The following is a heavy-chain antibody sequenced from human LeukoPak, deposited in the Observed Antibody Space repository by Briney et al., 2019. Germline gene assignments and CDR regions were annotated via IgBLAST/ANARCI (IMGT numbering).Heavy chain of an antibody. V-gene: IGHV3-48*03. J-gene: IGHJ6*03. CDR3: AKLGLAAACYYYFMDV. CDR2: ISGSSSNI. CDR1: GFTFSSYE. Sequence: LAGGSLRLSCAASGFTFSSYEMNWVRQPPGKGLEWISYISGSSSNIHYADSVKGRFNISRDNAKNSLYLQMNSLRAEDTAVYYCAKLGLAAACYYYFMDVWGKGTTVTISS. D-gene: IGHD6-13*01.